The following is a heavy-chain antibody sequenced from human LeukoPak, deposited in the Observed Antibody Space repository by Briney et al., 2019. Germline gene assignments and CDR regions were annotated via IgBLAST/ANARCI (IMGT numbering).Heavy chain of an antibody. CDR2: ISGSGGTS. V-gene: IGHV3-23*01. D-gene: IGHD6-19*01. CDR1: GFIFINYA. CDR3: AKEGQGYTSGWYLSWFDF. J-gene: IGHJ5*01. Sequence: GSLRLSCAASGFIFINYAMKWARQAPGKGLEWVSAISGSGGTSYYADSVKGRFTISRDNSMDTLYLQMNSLRAEDTAVYYCAKEGQGYTSGWYLSWFDFWGQGTLVTVSS.